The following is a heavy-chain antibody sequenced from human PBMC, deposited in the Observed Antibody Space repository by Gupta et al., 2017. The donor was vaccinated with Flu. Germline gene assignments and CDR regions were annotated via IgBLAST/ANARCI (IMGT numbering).Heavy chain of an antibody. V-gene: IGHV3-48*01. J-gene: IGHJ4*02. D-gene: IGHD3-22*01. Sequence: PGKRLGWVSYISDRGRAMYHADSVRGLFTISRDNAKKSIYLQMNNLRVEDTALYYCVRAGLNDSSGHHYHCDYWGQGTLVTVSS. CDR3: VRAGLNDSSGHHYHCDY. CDR2: ISDRGRAM.